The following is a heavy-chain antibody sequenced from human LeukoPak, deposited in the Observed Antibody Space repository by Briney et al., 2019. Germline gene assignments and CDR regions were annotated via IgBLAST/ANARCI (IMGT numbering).Heavy chain of an antibody. V-gene: IGHV3-23*01. CDR2: ISGSGGST. CDR3: AKAGYGDYVNWFDP. CDR1: GFTFSSYG. J-gene: IGHJ5*02. Sequence: QTGGSLRLSCAASGFTFSSYGMHWVRQAPGKGLEWVSAISGSGGSTYYADSVKGRFTISRDNSKNTLYLQMNSLRAEDTAVYYCAKAGYGDYVNWFDPWGQGTLVTVSS. D-gene: IGHD4-17*01.